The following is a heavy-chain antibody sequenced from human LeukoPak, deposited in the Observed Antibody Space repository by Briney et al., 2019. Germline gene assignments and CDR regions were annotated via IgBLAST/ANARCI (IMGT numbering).Heavy chain of an antibody. Sequence: GASVKVSCKASGYTFSGYYMHWVRQAPGQGLEWMGWINPNSGGTNYAQKLQGRVTMTTDTSTSTAYMELRSLRSDDTAVYYCARVGERWLQLVDYWGQGTLVTVSS. CDR3: ARVGERWLQLVDY. J-gene: IGHJ4*02. CDR2: INPNSGGT. CDR1: GYTFSGYY. V-gene: IGHV1-2*02. D-gene: IGHD5-24*01.